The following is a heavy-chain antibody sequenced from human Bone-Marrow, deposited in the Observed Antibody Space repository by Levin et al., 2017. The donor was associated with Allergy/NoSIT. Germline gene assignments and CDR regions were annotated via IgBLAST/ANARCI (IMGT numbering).Heavy chain of an antibody. CDR1: GGSISSGDYY. J-gene: IGHJ4*02. V-gene: IGHV4-30-4*01. CDR3: GRALGGSYSALDY. CDR2: IYYSGST. Sequence: SETLSLTCTVSGGSISSGDYYWSWIRQPPGKGLEWIGYIYYSGSTYYNASLKSRTTISVDTSKNQFSLKLSSVTAADTAVYYCGRALGGSYSALDYWGQGTLVTVSS. D-gene: IGHD1-26*01.